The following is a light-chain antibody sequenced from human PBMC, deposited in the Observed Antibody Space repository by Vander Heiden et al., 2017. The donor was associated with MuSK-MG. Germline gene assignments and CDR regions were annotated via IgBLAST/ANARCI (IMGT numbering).Light chain of an antibody. Sequence: DTQMTQSPSSLSVSVGDRVTITCRASQYINTFLNWYQQKPGKAPKLLIYAASSLQSGVPSRFSGSGSGTDFTLTISTLQPEDFATYYCQQRYSAPRTFGQGTKVEI. CDR3: QQRYSAPRT. V-gene: IGKV1-39*01. J-gene: IGKJ1*01. CDR1: QYINTF. CDR2: AAS.